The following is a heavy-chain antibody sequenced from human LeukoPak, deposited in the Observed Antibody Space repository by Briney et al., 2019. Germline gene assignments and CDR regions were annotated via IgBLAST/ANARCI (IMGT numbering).Heavy chain of an antibody. CDR1: GFTFSSYA. V-gene: IGHV3-23*01. J-gene: IGHJ4*02. CDR3: AKDAIPYCSGGRCYSDY. Sequence: PGGSLRLSCAVSGFTFSSYAMNWVRQAPGKGLEWVSGSSGSGGSTYYADSVKGRFTISRDNSKNTLYLQMSSLRAEDTAVYYCAKDAIPYCSGGRCYSDYWGQGTLVTVSS. CDR2: SSGSGGST. D-gene: IGHD2-15*01.